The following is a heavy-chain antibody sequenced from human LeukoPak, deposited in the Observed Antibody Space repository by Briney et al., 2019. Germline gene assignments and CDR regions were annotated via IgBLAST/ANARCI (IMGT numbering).Heavy chain of an antibody. Sequence: SETLSLTCTVSGGYISSYSWSWIRQPPGKGLEWIGYIYYSGSTNYNPSLKSRVTISVDTSKNQFSLKLSSVTAADTAVYYCARGRLRHSYGLGVFDYWGQGTLVTVSS. J-gene: IGHJ4*02. V-gene: IGHV4-59*12. CDR1: GGYISSYS. D-gene: IGHD5-18*01. CDR2: IYYSGST. CDR3: ARGRLRHSYGLGVFDY.